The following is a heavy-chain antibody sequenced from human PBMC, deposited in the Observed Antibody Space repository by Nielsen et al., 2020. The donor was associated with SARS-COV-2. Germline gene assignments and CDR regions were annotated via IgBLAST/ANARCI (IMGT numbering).Heavy chain of an antibody. CDR3: ARDYYGSGTGLC. CDR2: INPNSGGT. J-gene: IGHJ4*02. CDR1: GYTFTGYY. V-gene: IGHV1-2*06. Sequence: ASVKVSCKASGYTFTGYYMHWVRQAPGQGLEWMGRINPNSGGTNYAQKFQGRVTMTRDTSISTAYMELSRLRSDDTAVYYCARDYYGSGTGLCWGQGTLVTVSS. D-gene: IGHD3-10*01.